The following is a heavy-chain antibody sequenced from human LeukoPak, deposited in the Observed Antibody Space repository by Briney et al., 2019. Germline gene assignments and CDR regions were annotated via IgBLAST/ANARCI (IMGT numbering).Heavy chain of an antibody. Sequence: GGSLRLSCAASGFTFSSYGMHWVRQAPGKGLEWVAVIWYDGSNKYYADSVKGRFTISRGNSKNTLYLQMNSLRAEDTAVYYCARDSLSNWNYESCVDYWGQGTLVTVSS. D-gene: IGHD1-7*01. CDR3: ARDSLSNWNYESCVDY. CDR1: GFTFSSYG. V-gene: IGHV3-33*01. J-gene: IGHJ4*02. CDR2: IWYDGSNK.